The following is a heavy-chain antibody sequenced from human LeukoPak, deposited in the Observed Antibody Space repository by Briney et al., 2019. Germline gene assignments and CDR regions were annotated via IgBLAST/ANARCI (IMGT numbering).Heavy chain of an antibody. CDR3: ARTPKRYGDYEGDYFDY. Sequence: ASVKVSCKASGGTFSSYAISWVRQAPGQGLEWMGGIIPIFGTANYAQKFQGRVTITADKSTSTAYMELSSLRSEDTAVYYCARTPKRYGDYEGDYFDYWGQGTLVTVSS. CDR1: GGTFSSYA. V-gene: IGHV1-69*06. J-gene: IGHJ4*02. D-gene: IGHD4-17*01. CDR2: IIPIFGTA.